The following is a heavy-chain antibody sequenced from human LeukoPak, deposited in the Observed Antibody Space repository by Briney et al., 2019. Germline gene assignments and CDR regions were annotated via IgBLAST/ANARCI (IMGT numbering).Heavy chain of an antibody. CDR2: IYSGGDT. Sequence: GGSLRLSCAASGFTVSSNYVSWVRQAPGKGLEWVSVIYSGGDTYYADSVKGRFTLSRDNSKNLLYLQMNSLRAEDTAVYYCARGGAARSEGHWGQGTLVTVSS. J-gene: IGHJ4*02. CDR3: ARGGAARSEGH. V-gene: IGHV3-53*01. D-gene: IGHD6-6*01. CDR1: GFTVSSNY.